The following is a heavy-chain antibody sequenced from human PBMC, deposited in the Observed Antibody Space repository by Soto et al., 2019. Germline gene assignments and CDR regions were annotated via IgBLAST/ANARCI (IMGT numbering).Heavy chain of an antibody. J-gene: IGHJ6*03. Sequence: PGGSLRLSCAASGFTFSSNWMSWVRQAPGKGLEWVANIKQDGSEKYYVDSVKGRFTISRDNAKNSLYLQMNSLRAEDTAVYYCASLCGSSWSYYYYYYMDVWGKGTTVTVSS. CDR2: IKQDGSEK. D-gene: IGHD6-13*01. V-gene: IGHV3-7*01. CDR1: GFTFSSNW. CDR3: ASLCGSSWSYYYYYYMDV.